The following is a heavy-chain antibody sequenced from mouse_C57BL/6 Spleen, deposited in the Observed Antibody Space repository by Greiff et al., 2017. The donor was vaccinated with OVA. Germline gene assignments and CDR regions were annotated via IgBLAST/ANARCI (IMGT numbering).Heavy chain of an antibody. CDR1: GFTFSSYA. CDR3: ARDRDYGNYFDY. Sequence: EVQLVESGGGLVKPGGSLKLSCAASGFTFSSYAMSWVRQTPEKRLEWVATISDGGRYTYYPDNVKGRFTISRDNAKNNLYLQMSHLKSEDTAMYYCARDRDYGNYFDYWGQGTTLTVSS. V-gene: IGHV5-4*01. CDR2: ISDGGRYT. J-gene: IGHJ2*01. D-gene: IGHD1-1*01.